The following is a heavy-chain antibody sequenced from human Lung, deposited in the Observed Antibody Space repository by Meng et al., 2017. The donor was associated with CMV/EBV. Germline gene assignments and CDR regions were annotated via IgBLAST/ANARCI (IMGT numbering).Heavy chain of an antibody. V-gene: IGHV3-7*01. Sequence: GESLKISCAASGFTFSTYWMGWARQAPGKGLDWVANIKQDGGEKYYVDSVEGRFTISRDNAKNSLYLQMNSLRVEDTAVYYCATIRWYGISWYFDYWGQGSXVTVSS. CDR3: ATIRWYGISWYFDY. CDR2: IKQDGGEK. D-gene: IGHD6-13*01. CDR1: GFTFSTYW. J-gene: IGHJ4*02.